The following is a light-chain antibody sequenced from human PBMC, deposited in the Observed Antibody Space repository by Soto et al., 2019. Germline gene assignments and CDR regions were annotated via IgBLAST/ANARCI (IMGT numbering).Light chain of an antibody. V-gene: IGKV3-20*01. CDR3: QQYAGSPRT. CDR2: GAS. CDR1: QSVNNNY. J-gene: IGKJ1*01. Sequence: IGLTQSPGTLSLSPGERATLSCRASQSVNNNYLAWYQLQPGQAPRLLIYGASSRATGIPDRFSGSGSGTDFTLTISRLEPEDFAVYYCQQYAGSPRTFGQATKV.